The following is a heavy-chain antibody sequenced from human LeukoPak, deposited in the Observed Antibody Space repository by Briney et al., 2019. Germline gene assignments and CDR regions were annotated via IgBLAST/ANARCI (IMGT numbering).Heavy chain of an antibody. V-gene: IGHV4-39*07. CDR3: ARDPRVDTAMVTGYY. CDR1: GGSISSSSYY. CDR2: IYYSGST. D-gene: IGHD5-18*01. Sequence: SETLSLTCTVSGGSISSSSYYWGWIRQPPGKGLEWIGSIYYSGSTYYNPSLKSRVTISVDTSKNQFSLKLSSVTAADTAVYYCARDPRVDTAMVTGYYWGQGTLVTVSS. J-gene: IGHJ4*02.